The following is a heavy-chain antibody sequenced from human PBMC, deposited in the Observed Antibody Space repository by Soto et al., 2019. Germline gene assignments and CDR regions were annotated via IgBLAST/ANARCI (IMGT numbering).Heavy chain of an antibody. J-gene: IGHJ4*02. D-gene: IGHD3-22*01. CDR3: ARDRGLYYYDSSGSFDY. CDR2: INPSGGST. V-gene: IGHV1-46*01. Sequence: ASVKVSCKASGYTFTSYYMHWVRQAPGQGLEWMGIINPSGGSTSYAQKFQGRVTMTRDTSTSTVYMELSSLRSEDTAVYYCARDRGLYYYDSSGSFDYWGQGTLVTVSS. CDR1: GYTFTSYY.